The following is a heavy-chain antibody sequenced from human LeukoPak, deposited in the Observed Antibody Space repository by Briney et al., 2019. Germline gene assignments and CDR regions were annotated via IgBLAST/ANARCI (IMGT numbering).Heavy chain of an antibody. CDR3: ASLRFLTYYFDY. CDR2: IYSGGST. V-gene: IGHV3-66*01. D-gene: IGHD3-3*01. CDR1: GFTFSSYW. J-gene: IGHJ4*02. Sequence: GGSLRLSCAASGFTFSSYWMSWVRQAPGKGLEWVSVIYSGGSTYYADSVKGRFTISRDNSKNTLYLQMNSLRAEDTAVYYCASLRFLTYYFDYWGQGTLVTVSS.